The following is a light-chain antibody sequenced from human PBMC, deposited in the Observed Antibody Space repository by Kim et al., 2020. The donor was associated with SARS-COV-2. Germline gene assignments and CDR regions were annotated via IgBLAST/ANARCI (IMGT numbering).Light chain of an antibody. V-gene: IGKV1-5*03. CDR2: KAS. J-gene: IGKJ1*01. Sequence: DIQITQSPSTLSASVGDRVTITCRASQSITSWMAWYQQKPGKAPKLLIYKASTLESGVPSRFSGSGSGTEFTLTISGLQPDDFATYYCQQYNSFSGTFGQGTKVDIK. CDR3: QQYNSFSGT. CDR1: QSITSW.